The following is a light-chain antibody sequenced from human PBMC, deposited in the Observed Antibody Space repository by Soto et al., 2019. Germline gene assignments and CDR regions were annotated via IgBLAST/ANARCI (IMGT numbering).Light chain of an antibody. CDR1: QSVSNTY. Sequence: EIVLTQSPGTLSLSPGERATLSCRAGQSVSNTYLAWYQQKPGQAPRLLIYGVSSRATGIPDRFSGSGSVTDFTLTISRVEPEDFAVSYCQQYSSSPWTLGQGTKVEIK. V-gene: IGKV3-20*01. CDR3: QQYSSSPWT. J-gene: IGKJ1*01. CDR2: GVS.